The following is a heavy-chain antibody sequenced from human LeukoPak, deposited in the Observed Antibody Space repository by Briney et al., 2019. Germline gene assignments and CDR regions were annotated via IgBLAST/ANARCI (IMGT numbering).Heavy chain of an antibody. J-gene: IGHJ4*02. CDR2: ISYDGSNK. V-gene: IGHV3-30*04. Sequence: GGSLRLSCAASGFTFSSYAMHWVRQAPGKGLEWVAVISYDGSNKYYADSVKGRFTISRDNSKNTLYLQMNSLRAEDTAVYYCAGGRRGYWGQGTLVTVSS. CDR1: GFTFSSYA. D-gene: IGHD3-16*01. CDR3: AGGRRGY.